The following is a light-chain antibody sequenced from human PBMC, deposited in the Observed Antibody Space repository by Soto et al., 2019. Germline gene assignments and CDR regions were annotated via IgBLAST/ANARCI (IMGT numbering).Light chain of an antibody. V-gene: IGLV2-14*01. J-gene: IGLJ2*01. Sequence: QSALTQPASVSGSHGQSITISCTGTSSDVGGYKYVSWYQQHPGKVPKLLIYEVSNRPSGVSNRFSGSKSGNTASLTISGLQAEDEAEYYCSSYARSTTLNVLFGGGTKVTV. CDR2: EVS. CDR1: SSDVGGYKY. CDR3: SSYARSTTLNVL.